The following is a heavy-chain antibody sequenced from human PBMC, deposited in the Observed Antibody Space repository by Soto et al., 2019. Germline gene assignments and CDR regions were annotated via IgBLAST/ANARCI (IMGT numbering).Heavy chain of an antibody. CDR1: GFTFSSYA. CDR2: ISGSGGST. Sequence: EVQLLESGGGLVQPGGSLRLSCAASGFTFSSYAMSWVRQAPWKGLEWVSVISGSGGSTYYADSVKGRFTISRDNSKNTLYLQMNSLRAEDTAVYYCAKRAWGYFYFDYWGQGTLVTVSS. J-gene: IGHJ4*02. CDR3: AKRAWGYFYFDY. V-gene: IGHV3-23*01. D-gene: IGHD1-26*01.